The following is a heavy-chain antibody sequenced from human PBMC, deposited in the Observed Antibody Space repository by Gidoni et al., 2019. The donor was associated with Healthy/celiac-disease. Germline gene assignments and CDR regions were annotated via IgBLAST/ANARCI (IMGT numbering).Heavy chain of an antibody. CDR2: IYYSGST. J-gene: IGHJ6*02. V-gene: IGHV4-59*08. CDR1: GGSIRSYY. CDR3: ARLIPWEPLGVNGMDV. Sequence: QVQLQESGRGLVKPSETLSLTCTVSGGSIRSYYWSWLRQPPGKGLEWIGYIYYSGSTNYNPSLQSRVTISVDTSKTQFSLKLSSVTAAATAVYYCARLIPWEPLGVNGMDVWGQGTTVTVSS. D-gene: IGHD1-26*01.